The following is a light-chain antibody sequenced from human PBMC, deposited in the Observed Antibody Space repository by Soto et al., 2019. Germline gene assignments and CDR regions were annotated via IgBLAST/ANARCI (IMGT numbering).Light chain of an antibody. CDR2: KAS. CDR1: QSISSW. V-gene: IGKV1-5*03. CDR3: QQYRT. J-gene: IGKJ1*01. Sequence: DIQMTQSPSTLSASVGDRVTITCRASQSISSWLAWYQQKPGKAPKLLVYKASSLESGVPSRFSGSGSGKELTLTISSLKTDDFATYYCQQYRTFGQGTKVDIK.